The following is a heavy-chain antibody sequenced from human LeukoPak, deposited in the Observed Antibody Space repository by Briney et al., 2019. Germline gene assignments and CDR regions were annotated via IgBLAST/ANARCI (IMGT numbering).Heavy chain of an antibody. V-gene: IGHV4-4*07. CDR3: ARESHYSSGYYQLFDY. Sequence: PSETLSLICTVSGGSISSYYWSWIRQPAGEGLEWIGRIYTSGSTNYNPSLKSRVTMSVDTSKNQFSLKLSSVTAADTAVYYCARESHYSSGYYQLFDYWGQGTLVTVSS. CDR1: GGSISSYY. D-gene: IGHD3-22*01. CDR2: IYTSGST. J-gene: IGHJ4*02.